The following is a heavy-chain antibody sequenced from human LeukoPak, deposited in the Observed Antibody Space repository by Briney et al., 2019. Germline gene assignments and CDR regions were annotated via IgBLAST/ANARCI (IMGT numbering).Heavy chain of an antibody. V-gene: IGHV1-18*01. Sequence: GASVKVSCKASGYTFTSYAMNWVRQAPGQGLEWMGWINTHNGDTNYAQKLQGRVTMTTDTSTSTAYMELRSLRSDDTAVYYCARDGYRLSGYFYYMDVWGKGTTVTVSS. CDR2: INTHNGDT. CDR1: GYTFTSYA. J-gene: IGHJ6*03. D-gene: IGHD2-2*03. CDR3: ARDGYRLSGYFYYMDV.